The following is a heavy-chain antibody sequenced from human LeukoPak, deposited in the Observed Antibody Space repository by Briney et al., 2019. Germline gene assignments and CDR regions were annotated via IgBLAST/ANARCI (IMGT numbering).Heavy chain of an antibody. CDR3: AREIRGRITGTTFAFDI. CDR1: GGSFSGYY. V-gene: IGHV4-34*09. Sequence: SETLSLTCAVYGGSFSGYYWSWIRQPPGKGLEWIGYIYYSGSTYYNPSLKSRVTISVDTSKNQFSLKLSSVTAADTAVYYCAREIRGRITGTTFAFDIWGQGTMVTVSS. D-gene: IGHD1-7*01. J-gene: IGHJ3*02. CDR2: IYYSGST.